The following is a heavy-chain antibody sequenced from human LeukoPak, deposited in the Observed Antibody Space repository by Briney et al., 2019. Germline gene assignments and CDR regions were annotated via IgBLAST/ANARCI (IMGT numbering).Heavy chain of an antibody. CDR1: GFKFSSNW. Sequence: GGSLRLSCAASGFKFSSNWVSWVRQAPGKGLEWVANIKQDGSEKYYVDSVKGRFTISRDDAKNSLYLQMNSLRAEDTAVYYCARESSGYSYGTYYFDYWGQGTLVTVSS. CDR2: IKQDGSEK. V-gene: IGHV3-7*01. D-gene: IGHD5-18*01. J-gene: IGHJ4*02. CDR3: ARESSGYSYGTYYFDY.